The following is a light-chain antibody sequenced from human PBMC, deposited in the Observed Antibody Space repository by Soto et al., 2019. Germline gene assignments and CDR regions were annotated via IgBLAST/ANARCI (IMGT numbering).Light chain of an antibody. J-gene: IGKJ1*01. V-gene: IGKV1-5*01. Sequence: DIQRTQSQSTLYASVGDRVTITGRASQRISGWLAWYQHKPGKPPNLLIYDDSSLHNAVPSRFSGSGSETEFTLTITTLQPDDFATDYCQQYNIYHWTFGQGTKVDIK. CDR2: DDS. CDR1: QRISGW. CDR3: QQYNIYHWT.